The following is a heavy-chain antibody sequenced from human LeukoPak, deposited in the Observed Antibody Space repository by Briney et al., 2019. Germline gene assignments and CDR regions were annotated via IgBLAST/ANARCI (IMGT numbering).Heavy chain of an antibody. Sequence: TGGSLRLSCTASGFTSGDYAMSWVRQAPGKGLEWVGFIRSKAYGGTTEYAASVKGRFTISRDDSKSIAYLQMNSLKTEDTAVYYCTRSYGDYDSSGYYSGFGYWGQGTLVTVSS. J-gene: IGHJ4*02. D-gene: IGHD3-22*01. V-gene: IGHV3-49*04. CDR1: GFTSGDYA. CDR3: TRSYGDYDSSGYYSGFGY. CDR2: IRSKAYGGTT.